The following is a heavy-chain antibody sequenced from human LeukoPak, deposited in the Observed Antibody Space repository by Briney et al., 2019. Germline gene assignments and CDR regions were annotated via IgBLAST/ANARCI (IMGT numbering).Heavy chain of an antibody. J-gene: IGHJ4*02. D-gene: IGHD2-15*01. V-gene: IGHV3-21*01. Sequence: GGSLRLSCAASGFTFRSYSMNWVRQAPGKGLEWVSSISTSRSYIYYADSVKGRFTISRDNAKNSLYLQMNSLRAEDTAVYYCARLVGGFFNNYFDYWGQGTLVTVSS. CDR3: ARLVGGFFNNYFDY. CDR1: GFTFRSYS. CDR2: ISTSRSYI.